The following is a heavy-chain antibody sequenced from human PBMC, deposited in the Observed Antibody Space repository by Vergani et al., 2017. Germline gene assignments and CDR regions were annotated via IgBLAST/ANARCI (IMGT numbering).Heavy chain of an antibody. V-gene: IGHV3-21*01. Sequence: EVQLVESGGGLVKPGGSLRLSCVASGFTFSHYSMNWVRQAPGKGLEWVSSISSSSSYIDYADSVKGRFTISRDNGKNSLYLQMNSLRAEDTAVYYCARGGITSYDILTGYLPHAFDFWGQGTMVTVSS. CDR3: ARGGITSYDILTGYLPHAFDF. D-gene: IGHD3-9*01. CDR2: ISSSSSYI. J-gene: IGHJ3*01. CDR1: GFTFSHYS.